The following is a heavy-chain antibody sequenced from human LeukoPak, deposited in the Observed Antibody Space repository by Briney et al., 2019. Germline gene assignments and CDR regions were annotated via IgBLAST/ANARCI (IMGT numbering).Heavy chain of an antibody. D-gene: IGHD5-24*01. CDR1: GGSISSYY. CDR2: IYYSGST. Sequence: PSETLSLTCTVSGGSISSYYWSWIRQPPGKGLEWIGYIYYSGSTNYNPSLKSRVTISVDTSKNQFSLKLSSVTAADTAVYYCAREGPGLELAFDPWGQGTLVTVSS. V-gene: IGHV4-59*01. J-gene: IGHJ5*02. CDR3: AREGPGLELAFDP.